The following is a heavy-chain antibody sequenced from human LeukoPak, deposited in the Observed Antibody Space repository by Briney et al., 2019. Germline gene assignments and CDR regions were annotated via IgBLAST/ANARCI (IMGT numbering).Heavy chain of an antibody. CDR3: AKGISNWGNLDY. D-gene: IGHD7-27*01. J-gene: IGHJ4*02. CDR1: GFSFSSSG. Sequence: GGSLRLSCAASGFSFSSSGLYWVRQAPGKGLDWVAFSRHDEDGKYYTTSVKGRFTVPRDNSQNRFYLQMHSLRTDDTAVYYCAKGISNWGNLDYWGQGTLVTVSS. CDR2: SRHDEDGK. V-gene: IGHV3-30*02.